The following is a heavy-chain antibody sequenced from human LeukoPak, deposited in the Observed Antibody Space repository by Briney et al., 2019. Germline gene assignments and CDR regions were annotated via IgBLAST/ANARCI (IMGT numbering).Heavy chain of an antibody. CDR1: GGSIITYF. Sequence: SEALSLTCTVSGGSIITYFCTWIRQPPGKGLEWIGYVSNSGSTNYNPSLKSRVTISVDTSKNQFSLKLNSFTPADTAVYYCALAARRSASFDYWGQGTLVTVSS. CDR2: VSNSGST. D-gene: IGHD6-6*01. J-gene: IGHJ4*02. CDR3: ALAARRSASFDY. V-gene: IGHV4-59*01.